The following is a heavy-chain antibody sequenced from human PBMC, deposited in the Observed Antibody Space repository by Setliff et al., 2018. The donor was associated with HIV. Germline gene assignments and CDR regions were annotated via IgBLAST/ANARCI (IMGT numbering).Heavy chain of an antibody. V-gene: IGHV4-59*12. Sequence: SETLSLTCTVSGGSISTYYWSWIRQPPGKRLEWIGYIYYSGSTNYNPSLKSRVTISVDTSKNQFSLKLSSVTAADTAVYYCAREYSSSSANWYFDLWGRGTLVTVSS. D-gene: IGHD6-6*01. CDR2: IYYSGST. J-gene: IGHJ2*01. CDR1: GGSISTYY. CDR3: AREYSSSSANWYFDL.